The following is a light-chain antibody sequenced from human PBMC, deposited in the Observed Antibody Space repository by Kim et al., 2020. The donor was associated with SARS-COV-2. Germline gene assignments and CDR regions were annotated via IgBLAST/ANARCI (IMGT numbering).Light chain of an antibody. CDR2: QDS. CDR1: KLGDKY. Sequence: SYELTQPPSVSVSPGQTASITCSGDKLGDKYACWYQQKPGQSPVPVIYQDSKRPSGIPERFSGSNSGNTATLTISGTQAMDEADYYCQAWDSNTGVFGGGTQLTVL. CDR3: QAWDSNTGV. V-gene: IGLV3-1*01. J-gene: IGLJ7*01.